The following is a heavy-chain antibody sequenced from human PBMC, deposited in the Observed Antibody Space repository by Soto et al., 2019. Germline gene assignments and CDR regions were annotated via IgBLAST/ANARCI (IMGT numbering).Heavy chain of an antibody. CDR1: GGSISSSSYY. V-gene: IGHV4-39*01. CDR2: IYYSGST. CDR3: ARQGEYYYYSSGYYSRTLNGDHDY. Sequence: PSETLSLTCTVSGGSISSSSYYWGWIRQPPGKGLEWIGSIYYSGSTYYNPSLKRQITISVDTSKNLFSLKLSSVTAADTAVYYCARQGEYYYYSSGYYSRTLNGDHDYWGQGTPVTVSS. D-gene: IGHD3-22*01. J-gene: IGHJ4*02.